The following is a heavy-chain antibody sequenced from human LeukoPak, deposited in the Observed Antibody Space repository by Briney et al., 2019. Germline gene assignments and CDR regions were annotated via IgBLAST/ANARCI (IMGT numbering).Heavy chain of an antibody. CDR3: AKAAAAPGFDF. Sequence: PGGSLRLSCVASGFTFGKYWMSWVRQAPGKGLEWVANIKLDGSEKNYVDSVKGRFTISRDNSKNTIYLQMNSLRAEDTALYYCAKAAAAPGFDFWGQGTLVTVSS. D-gene: IGHD6-13*01. CDR1: GFTFGKYW. CDR2: IKLDGSEK. J-gene: IGHJ4*02. V-gene: IGHV3-7*03.